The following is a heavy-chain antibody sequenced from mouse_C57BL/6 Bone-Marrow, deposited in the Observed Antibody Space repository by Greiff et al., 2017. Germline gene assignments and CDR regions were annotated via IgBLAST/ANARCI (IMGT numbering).Heavy chain of an antibody. Sequence: VKLMESGPGILQPSQTLSLTCSFSGFSLSTFGMGVGWIRQPSGKGLEWLAHIWWDDDKYFKPALKSRLTISKDTSKNQVFLKIANVDTADTATYYCARGTYYYDSSRFDYWGQGTTLTVSS. CDR2: IWWDDDK. CDR3: ARGTYYYDSSRFDY. V-gene: IGHV8-8*01. CDR1: GFSLSTFGMG. D-gene: IGHD1-1*01. J-gene: IGHJ2*01.